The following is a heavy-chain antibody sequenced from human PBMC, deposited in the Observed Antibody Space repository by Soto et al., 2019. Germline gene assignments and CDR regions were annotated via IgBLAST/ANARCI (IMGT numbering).Heavy chain of an antibody. CDR3: ASAGGLGAVAADY. J-gene: IGHJ4*02. D-gene: IGHD6-13*01. V-gene: IGHV4-30-2*01. CDR1: GGSISSGGYS. CDR2: IYHSGST. Sequence: QLQLQESGSGLVKPSQTLSLTCAVSGGSISSGGYSWSWIRQPPVKGLEWIGYIYHSGSTYYNPSLKSRVTISVDRSKNQCSLKLRSVTAADTAVYYCASAGGLGAVAADYWGQGTLVTVSS.